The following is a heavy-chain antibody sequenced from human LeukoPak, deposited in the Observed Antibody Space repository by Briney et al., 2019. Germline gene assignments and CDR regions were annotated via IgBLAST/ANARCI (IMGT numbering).Heavy chain of an antibody. D-gene: IGHD3-9*01. CDR1: GGSISSYY. J-gene: IGHJ4*02. CDR3: AIGYYDILTGSRPFDY. CDR2: IYYSGST. Sequence: PSETLSLTCTVSGGSISSYYWSWIRQPPGKGLEWIGYIYYSGSTNYNPSLKSRVTISVDTSKNQFSLKLSSVTAADTAVYYCAIGYYDILTGSRPFDYWGQGTLVTVSS. V-gene: IGHV4-59*08.